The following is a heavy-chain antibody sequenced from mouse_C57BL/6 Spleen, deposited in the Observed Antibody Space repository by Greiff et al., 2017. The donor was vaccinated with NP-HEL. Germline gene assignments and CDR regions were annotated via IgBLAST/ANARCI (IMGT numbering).Heavy chain of an antibody. Sequence: EVHLVESEGGLVQPGSSMKLSCTASGFTFSDYYMAWVRQVPEKGLEWVANINYDGSSTYYLDSLKSRFIISRDNAKNILYLQMSSLKSEDTATYYCARDGAQAGGYYFDYWGQGTTLTVSS. CDR3: ARDGAQAGGYYFDY. J-gene: IGHJ2*01. V-gene: IGHV5-16*01. D-gene: IGHD3-2*02. CDR1: GFTFSDYY. CDR2: INYDGSST.